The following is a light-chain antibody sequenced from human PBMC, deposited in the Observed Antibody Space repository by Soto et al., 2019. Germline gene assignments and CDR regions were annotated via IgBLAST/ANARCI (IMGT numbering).Light chain of an antibody. J-gene: IGLJ2*01. Sequence: QSALTQPPSASGSPGQSVTISCTGTSSDVGGYNFVSWYQQHPGKAPKLIIYEVTQRPSGVPDRFSGSKSGNTASLAVSGLQGEDEADYYCSLYAGTNIVIFGGGTKLTVL. CDR2: EVT. CDR3: SLYAGTNIVI. CDR1: SSDVGGYNF. V-gene: IGLV2-8*01.